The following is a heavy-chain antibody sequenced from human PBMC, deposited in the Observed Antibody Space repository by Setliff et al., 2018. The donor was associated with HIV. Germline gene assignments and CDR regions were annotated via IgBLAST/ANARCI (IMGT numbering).Heavy chain of an antibody. CDR2: MNPNSGNT. CDR1: GYTFTSYD. Sequence: ASVKVSCKASGYTFTSYDINWVRQATGQGLEWMGWMNPNSGNTGYAQKFQGRVTITRDTSTSTVYMELSGLRPEDTAVYFCARLIGDDFWSGYNNWFDPWGQGTLVTVSS. CDR3: ARLIGDDFWSGYNNWFDP. D-gene: IGHD3-3*01. J-gene: IGHJ5*02. V-gene: IGHV1-8*02.